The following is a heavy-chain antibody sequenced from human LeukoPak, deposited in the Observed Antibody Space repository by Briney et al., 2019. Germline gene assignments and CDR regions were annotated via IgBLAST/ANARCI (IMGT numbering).Heavy chain of an antibody. CDR3: ARVGRWYYGSGSYYYYYYMDV. J-gene: IGHJ6*03. CDR1: GGSISSGNYY. V-gene: IGHV4-61*02. D-gene: IGHD3-10*01. Sequence: SQTLSLTCTVSGGSISSGNYYWNWIRQPAGKGPEWIGRMYYSGNIYYNPSLKSRVTISVDTSKNQLSLKLSSVTAADTAVYYCARVGRWYYGSGSYYYYYYMDVWGKGTTVTVSS. CDR2: MYYSGNI.